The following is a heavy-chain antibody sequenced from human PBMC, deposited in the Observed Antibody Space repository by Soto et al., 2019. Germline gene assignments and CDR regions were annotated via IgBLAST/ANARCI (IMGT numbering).Heavy chain of an antibody. CDR2: LNSDGSST. J-gene: IGHJ6*02. V-gene: IGHV3-74*01. D-gene: IGHD5-12*01. CDR3: VRDGYPASVYGVDV. Sequence: EVQLVESGGGLVQPGGSLRLSCVASGFTFSSYWMHWVRQAPGKGLVWVSRLNSDGSSTNYADSVKGRFTISRDNARETLYLQMNSLRAEATAVYYCVRDGYPASVYGVDVWGQGTTVTVSS. CDR1: GFTFSSYW.